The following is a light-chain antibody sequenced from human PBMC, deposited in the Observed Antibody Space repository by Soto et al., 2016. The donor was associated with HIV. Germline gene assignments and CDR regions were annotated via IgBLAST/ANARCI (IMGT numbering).Light chain of an antibody. J-gene: IGLJ1*01. V-gene: IGLV3-21*03. Sequence: SYELTQPPSVPVAPGKTADITCGGDNIGSKSVHWYQQKPGQAPLLVVYDDSDRPSGIPERFSASKSGNTATLTIKRVEAGDEADYYCQVWDSSSDHKCVFGGGTEVT. CDR2: DDS. CDR3: QVWDSSSDHKCV. CDR1: NIGSKS.